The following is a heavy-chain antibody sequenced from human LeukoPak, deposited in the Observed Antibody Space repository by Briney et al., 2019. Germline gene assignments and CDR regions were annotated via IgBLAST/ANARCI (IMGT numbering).Heavy chain of an antibody. Sequence: QSGGSLRLSCAASGFTLSNFAMHWVRQATGKGLEWVSAIGTAGDTFYPGSVKGRFTISRDNAKNSLYLQMNSLRAEDTAVYYCARGRLDIVLMVYAYFDYWGQGTLVTVSS. D-gene: IGHD2-8*01. CDR1: GFTLSNFA. CDR2: IGTAGDT. J-gene: IGHJ4*02. CDR3: ARGRLDIVLMVYAYFDY. V-gene: IGHV3-13*01.